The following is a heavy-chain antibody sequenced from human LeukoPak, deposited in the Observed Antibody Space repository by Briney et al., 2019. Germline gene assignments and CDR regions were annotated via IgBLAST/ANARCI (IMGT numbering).Heavy chain of an antibody. D-gene: IGHD3-22*01. CDR1: GFTVSSNY. J-gene: IGHJ4*02. V-gene: IGHV3-66*02. CDR2: IYSGGST. Sequence: GGSLRLSCAASGFTVSSNYMSWVRQAPGKGLEWVSVIYSGGSTYYADSVEGRFTISRDNSKNTLYLQMNSLRAEDTAVYYCARDSSGYYLRSDYWGQGTLVTVSS. CDR3: ARDSSGYYLRSDY.